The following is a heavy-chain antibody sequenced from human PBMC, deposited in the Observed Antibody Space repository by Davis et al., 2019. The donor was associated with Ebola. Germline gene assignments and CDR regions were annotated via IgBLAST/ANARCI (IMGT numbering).Heavy chain of an antibody. Sequence: MPSETLSLTCTVPAGSTSSSSYYWGWIRQPPGKGLEWIGSIYYSGSTYYNPSLKSRVTISVDTSKNQFSLKLSSVTAADTAVYYCARHEWLSNWFDPWGQGTLVTVSS. CDR2: IYYSGST. J-gene: IGHJ5*02. CDR3: ARHEWLSNWFDP. D-gene: IGHD5-12*01. CDR1: AGSTSSSSYY. V-gene: IGHV4-39*01.